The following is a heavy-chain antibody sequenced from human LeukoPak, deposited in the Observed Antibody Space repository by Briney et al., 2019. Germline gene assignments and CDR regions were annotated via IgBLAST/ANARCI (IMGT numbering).Heavy chain of an antibody. V-gene: IGHV4-61*02. D-gene: IGHD3-22*01. CDR2: IYTSGST. CDR3: ARAGYFYDSSGYPLNWFDP. CDR1: GGSISSGSYY. Sequence: PSETLSLTCTVSGGSISSGSYYWSWIRQPAGKGLEWIGRIYTSGSTNYNSSLKSRVTISVDTSKNQFSLKLSSVTAADTAVYYCARAGYFYDSSGYPLNWFDPWGQGTLVTVSS. J-gene: IGHJ5*02.